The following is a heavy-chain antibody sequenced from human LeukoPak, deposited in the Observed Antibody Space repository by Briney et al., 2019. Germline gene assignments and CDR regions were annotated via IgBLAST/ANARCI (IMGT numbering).Heavy chain of an antibody. Sequence: ASVKVSCKASGYTFNNYGISWVRQAPGQGLEWMGWISVCIVNTKYAQNLQGRVTITTDTSTNPAYMELRSLTSDDTAVYYCARGDYYESSVYYGHFDYWGGGTLAT. CDR3: ARGDYYESSVYYGHFDY. V-gene: IGHV1-18*01. CDR2: ISVCIVNT. D-gene: IGHD3-22*01. CDR1: GYTFNNYG. J-gene: IGHJ4*02.